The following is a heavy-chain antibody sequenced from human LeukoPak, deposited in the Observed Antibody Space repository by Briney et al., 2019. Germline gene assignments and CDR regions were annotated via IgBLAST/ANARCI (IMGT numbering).Heavy chain of an antibody. V-gene: IGHV6-1*01. CDR2: TYYRSKWYN. J-gene: IGHJ4*02. Sequence: SQTLSLTCAISGDTVSTNSAAWHWLRQSPSRGLEWLGRTYYRSKWYNDYALSMKSRITINPETSKNRFSLQLNSVTPEDTAVYYCAREAAAGSLDYWGQGTLVTVSS. D-gene: IGHD6-13*01. CDR1: GDTVSTNSAA. CDR3: AREAAAGSLDY.